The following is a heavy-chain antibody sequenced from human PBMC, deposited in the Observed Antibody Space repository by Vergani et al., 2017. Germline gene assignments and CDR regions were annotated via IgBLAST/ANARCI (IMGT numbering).Heavy chain of an antibody. CDR1: GFTFSACP. CDR3: ARLPYETTPYWQGGYDC. CDR2: ISALYPST. V-gene: IGHV3-23*01. J-gene: IGHJ4*02. D-gene: IGHD2-15*01. Sequence: EVQLLQSGGGVIQPGGSVRLSCAASGFTFSACPMTWVRQAPGKGLWWVSAISALYPSTYYADSVKGRFTISRDNAKNMLYLQMNSLRAEDTAVYYCARLPYETTPYWQGGYDCWGQGTLVSVSS.